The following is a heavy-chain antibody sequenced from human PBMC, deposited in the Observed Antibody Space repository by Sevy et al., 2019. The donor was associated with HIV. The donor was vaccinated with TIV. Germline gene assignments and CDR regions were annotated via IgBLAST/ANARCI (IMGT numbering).Heavy chain of an antibody. Sequence: GGSLRLSCVASGFIVSSNYMSWVRQAPGKGLEWVSVIYSAGPTYYADSVKGRFTISRDNSKNTLYLQMNSLRADDTAVYDCARVGVISSGWFYFDYWGQGALVTVSS. CDR1: GFIVSSNY. CDR3: ARVGVISSGWFYFDY. V-gene: IGHV3-53*01. D-gene: IGHD6-19*01. J-gene: IGHJ4*02. CDR2: IYSAGPT.